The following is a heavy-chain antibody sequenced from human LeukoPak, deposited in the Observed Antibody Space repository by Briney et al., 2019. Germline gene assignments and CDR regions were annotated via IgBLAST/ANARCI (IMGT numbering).Heavy chain of an antibody. D-gene: IGHD4-11*01. J-gene: IGHJ4*02. CDR1: NYSVSSGYY. V-gene: IGHV4-38-2*02. Sequence: SETLSLTCTVSNYSVSSGYYWSWIRQPPGKGLEWIGYIYHSGSTYYNPSLKSRVTISVDRSKNQFSLKLSSVTAADTAVYYCARHNYDYSNNGDFDYWGQGTLVTVSS. CDR2: IYHSGST. CDR3: ARHNYDYSNNGDFDY.